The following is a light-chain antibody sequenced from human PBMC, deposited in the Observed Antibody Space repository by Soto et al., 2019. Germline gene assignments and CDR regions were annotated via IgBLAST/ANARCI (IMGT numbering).Light chain of an antibody. Sequence: EIVVTRSAGTLSSSPGQRATLSCXXSQSVSSSYLAWYQLKPGQAPRLLIYGASSRATGIPDRFSGSGSGTDFTLTISRLDPEDFAVYFCQQYGSSPRTFGQGTKVDIK. CDR3: QQYGSSPRT. CDR2: GAS. J-gene: IGKJ1*01. V-gene: IGKV3-20*01. CDR1: QSVSSSY.